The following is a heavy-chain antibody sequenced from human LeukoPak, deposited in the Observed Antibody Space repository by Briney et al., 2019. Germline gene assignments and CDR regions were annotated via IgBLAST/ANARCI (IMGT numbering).Heavy chain of an antibody. V-gene: IGHV4-30-2*01. CDR2: IYHSGST. D-gene: IGHD1-20*01. CDR1: GGSISSGGYS. Sequence: PSETLSLTCAVSGGSISSGGYSWSWIRQPPGKGLEWIGYIYHSGSTYYNPSLKSRVTISVDRSKNQFSLKLSSVTAADTAVYYCASRAGVTGEQEKGPESYYFDYWGQGTLVTVSS. J-gene: IGHJ4*02. CDR3: ASRAGVTGEQEKGPESYYFDY.